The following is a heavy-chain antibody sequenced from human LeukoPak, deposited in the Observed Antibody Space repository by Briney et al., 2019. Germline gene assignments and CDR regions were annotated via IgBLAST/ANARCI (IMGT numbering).Heavy chain of an antibody. Sequence: TSETLSLTCTVSGGSISSYYWSWIRQPPGKGLEWIGYIYYSGSTNYNPSLKSRVTISVDTSKNQFSLKLSSVTAADTAVYYCARDRGFPYALGYWGQGTLVTVSS. CDR2: IYYSGST. CDR3: ARDRGFPYALGY. CDR1: GGSISSYY. V-gene: IGHV4-59*01. D-gene: IGHD3-16*01. J-gene: IGHJ4*02.